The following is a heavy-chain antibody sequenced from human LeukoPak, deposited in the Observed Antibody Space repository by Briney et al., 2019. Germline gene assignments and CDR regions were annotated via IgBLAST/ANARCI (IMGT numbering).Heavy chain of an antibody. CDR3: ARDGGGGEEQQLVQDAFDI. CDR2: IYTSGST. J-gene: IGHJ3*02. Sequence: PSETLSLTCIVSGGSISSYYWSWIRQPAGKGLEWIGRIYTSGSTNYNPSLKSRVTMSVDTSKNQFSLKLSSVTAADTAVYYCARDGGGGEEQQLVQDAFDIWGQGTMVTVSS. CDR1: GGSISSYY. V-gene: IGHV4-4*07. D-gene: IGHD6-13*01.